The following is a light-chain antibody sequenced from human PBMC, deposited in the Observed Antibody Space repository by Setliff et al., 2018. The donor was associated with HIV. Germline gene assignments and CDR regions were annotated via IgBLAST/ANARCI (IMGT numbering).Light chain of an antibody. CDR1: SGSIAGNF. J-gene: IGLJ3*02. V-gene: IGLV6-57*01. Sequence: NFMLTQPHSVSESPGKTVTISCTRSSGSIAGNFVQWYQQRPARSPTPRPCENNRRPSGVPDSFSGNIDSASNPASLTISGLGTDDEADYYCQSFDNTNRGVFGGGTKVTVL. CDR3: QSFDNTNRGV. CDR2: ENN.